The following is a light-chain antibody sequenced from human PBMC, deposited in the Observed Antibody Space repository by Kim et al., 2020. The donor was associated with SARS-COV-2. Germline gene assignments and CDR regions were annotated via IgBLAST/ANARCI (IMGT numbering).Light chain of an antibody. Sequence: QSVLTQPPSVSGAPGQTVTISCTGSSSIYDVHWYQQLPGTAPRLLIQNNNVRPSGVHDRFSAYRSGTSAALTIAGLQAEDAADYYCQSYDSDKSGVFGGGTKVTVL. J-gene: IGLJ2*01. CDR3: QSYDSDKSGV. V-gene: IGLV1-40*01. CDR1: SSIYD. CDR2: NNN.